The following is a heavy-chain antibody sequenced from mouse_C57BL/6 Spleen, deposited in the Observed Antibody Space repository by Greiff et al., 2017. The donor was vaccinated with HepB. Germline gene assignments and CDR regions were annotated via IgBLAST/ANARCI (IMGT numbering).Heavy chain of an antibody. Sequence: VQLQQSGPELVKPGASVKISCKASGYTFTDYYMNWVKQSHGKSLEWIGDINPNNGGTSYNQKFKGKATLTVDKSSSTAYMELRSLTSEDSAVYYCARDYGSSYPFAYWGQGTLVTVSA. V-gene: IGHV1-26*01. D-gene: IGHD1-1*01. J-gene: IGHJ3*01. CDR3: ARDYGSSYPFAY. CDR2: INPNNGGT. CDR1: GYTFTDYY.